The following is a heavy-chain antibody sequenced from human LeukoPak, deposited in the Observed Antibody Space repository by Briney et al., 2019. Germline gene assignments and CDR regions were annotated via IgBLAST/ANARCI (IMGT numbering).Heavy chain of an antibody. D-gene: IGHD2-15*01. CDR2: IRYDGSNK. CDR3: ATAPYCNGGRCYSGDLYFDY. Sequence: PGGSLRLSCAASGFTFSSYGMHWVRQAPGKGLEWVAFIRYDGSNKYYADSVKGRFTISRDNSKNTLYLQMNSLRAEDTAVYFCATAPYCNGGRCYSGDLYFDYWGQGTLVTVSS. J-gene: IGHJ4*02. CDR1: GFTFSSYG. V-gene: IGHV3-30*02.